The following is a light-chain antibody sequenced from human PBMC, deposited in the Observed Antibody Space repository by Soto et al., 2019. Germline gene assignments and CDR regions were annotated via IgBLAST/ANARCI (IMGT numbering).Light chain of an antibody. CDR2: EVH. V-gene: IGLV2-14*01. CDR1: HNDIGTYDY. J-gene: IGLJ1*01. CDR3: ASYLTTSPLEV. Sequence: QSVLTQPTSVSGSPGQSITISCTGNHNDIGTYDYVSWYQQHPGRAPRLLIYEVHYRPSGVSSRFSGSKSGNTASLTISGLQAADEADYYCASYLTTSPLEVFGTGTKVTVL.